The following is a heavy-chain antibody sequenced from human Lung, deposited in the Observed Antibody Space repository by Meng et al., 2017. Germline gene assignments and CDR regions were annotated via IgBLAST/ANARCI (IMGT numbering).Heavy chain of an antibody. V-gene: IGHV1-18*01. CDR3: ARYVPNGSFWYFDF. CDR2: ISVKNGEA. D-gene: IGHD6-13*01. J-gene: IGHJ2*01. Sequence: QVQLVQSGADAKKPGASMKVSCKSSGYILTNYDISWVRQAPGQGLEWMGWISVKNGEAKYPQNFQGRVTMTTDTTTSTAYMELRSLTSDDTAVYYCARYVPNGSFWYFDFWGRGTLVTVSS. CDR1: GYILTNYD.